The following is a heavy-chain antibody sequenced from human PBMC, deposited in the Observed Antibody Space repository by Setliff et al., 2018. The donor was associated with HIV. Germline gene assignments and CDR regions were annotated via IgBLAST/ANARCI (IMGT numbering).Heavy chain of an antibody. CDR3: TRVPINSYYYMDV. D-gene: IGHD2-21*01. V-gene: IGHV3-49*04. CDR2: IRVNSHDGSR. J-gene: IGHJ6*03. CDR1: GFAFSAYW. Sequence: GVLRLSCAASGFAFSAYWMTWVRQAPGKGLEWVGLIRVNSHDGSREYAASVKGRFTISRDDSKSIACLQMNSLKTEDTAVYYCTRVPINSYYYMDVWGKGTTVTVSS.